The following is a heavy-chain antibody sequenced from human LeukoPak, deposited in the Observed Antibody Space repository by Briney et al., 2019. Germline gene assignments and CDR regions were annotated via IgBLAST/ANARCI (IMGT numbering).Heavy chain of an antibody. D-gene: IGHD6-19*01. V-gene: IGHV4-34*01. J-gene: IGHJ4*02. CDR2: INHSGST. CDR1: GGSFSGYY. CDR3: ARESVYSSGWYRPFDY. Sequence: SETLSLTCAVYGGSFSGYYWSWIRQPPGKGLEWIGEINHSGSTNYNPSLKSRVTTSVDTSKNQFSLKLSSVTAADTAVYYCARESVYSSGWYRPFDYWGQGTLVTVSS.